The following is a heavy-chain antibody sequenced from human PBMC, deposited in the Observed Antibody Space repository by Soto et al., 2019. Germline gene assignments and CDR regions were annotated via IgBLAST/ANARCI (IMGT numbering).Heavy chain of an antibody. CDR1: GFTFSNYA. CDR3: VTFVSIYGWESGSFDF. Sequence: EVQMLESGGGLVQPGGSLRLSCAASGFTFSNYAMSWVRQAPGKGLEWVSTISGSSHSTYYADSVKGRFTISRDNSKNTLYLQMNSVRAEDTAVYYCVTFVSIYGWESGSFDFWGKGTLVTVSS. D-gene: IGHD3-10*01. CDR2: ISGSSHST. V-gene: IGHV3-23*01. J-gene: IGHJ4*02.